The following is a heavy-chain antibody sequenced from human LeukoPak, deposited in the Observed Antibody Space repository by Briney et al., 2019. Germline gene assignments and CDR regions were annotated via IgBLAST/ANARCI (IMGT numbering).Heavy chain of an antibody. Sequence: SETLSLTCAVYGGSFSGYYWSWIRQPPGKGLEWIGEINHSGSTNYNPSLKSRVTISVDTSKNQFSLTLTSVTAADTAMYYCARLIGDYSSSWYISFDSWGQGTLVTVSS. CDR2: INHSGST. D-gene: IGHD6-13*01. CDR1: GGSFSGYY. CDR3: ARLIGDYSSSWYISFDS. J-gene: IGHJ4*02. V-gene: IGHV4-34*01.